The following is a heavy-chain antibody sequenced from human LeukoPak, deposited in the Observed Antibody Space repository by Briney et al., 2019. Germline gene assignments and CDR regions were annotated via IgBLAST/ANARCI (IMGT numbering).Heavy chain of an antibody. V-gene: IGHV1-18*01. CDR3: ARIAGYSSGWYSGTDFDAFDI. Sequence: ASVKVSCKASGYTFTSYGISWVRQAPGQGLEWMGWISAYNGNTNYAQKLQGRVTMTTDTSTSTAYMELRSLRSDDTAVYYCARIAGYSSGWYSGTDFDAFDIWGQGTMVTVSS. J-gene: IGHJ3*02. CDR1: GYTFTSYG. CDR2: ISAYNGNT. D-gene: IGHD6-19*01.